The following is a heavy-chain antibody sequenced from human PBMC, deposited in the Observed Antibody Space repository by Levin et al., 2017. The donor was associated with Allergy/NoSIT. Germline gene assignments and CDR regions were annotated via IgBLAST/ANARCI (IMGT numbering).Heavy chain of an antibody. CDR2: ISYDGRTT. V-gene: IGHV3-30*18. D-gene: IGHD5-18*01. Sequence: QAGGSLRLSCAASGFIFSSYGMHWVRQAPGKGLEWVAVISYDGRTTYHADSVKGRFTISRDNHKNTVYLQMNSLRGEDTAVYYCVKDLELQVWSTGYDYYSIDVWGQGTTVTVSS. CDR3: VKDLELQVWSTGYDYYSIDV. CDR1: GFIFSSYG. J-gene: IGHJ6*02.